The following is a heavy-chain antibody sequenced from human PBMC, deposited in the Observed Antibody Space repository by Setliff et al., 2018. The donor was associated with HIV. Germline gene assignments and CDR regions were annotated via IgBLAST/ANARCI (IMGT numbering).Heavy chain of an antibody. V-gene: IGHV4-61*02. Sequence: KTSETLSLTCTVSGGSISRGSYYWSWIRQPAGKGLERVGRIYTSGSIHYNPSLKSRVTISVDTSKNQFSLKVSSVNAPDTAVYFCAREDGEYTSSPRWFDPWGQGTQVTVSS. J-gene: IGHJ5*02. CDR3: AREDGEYTSSPRWFDP. CDR1: GGSISRGSYY. D-gene: IGHD6-13*01. CDR2: IYTSGSI.